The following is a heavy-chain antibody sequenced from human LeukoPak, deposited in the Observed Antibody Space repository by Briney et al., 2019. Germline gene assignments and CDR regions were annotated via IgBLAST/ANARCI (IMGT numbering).Heavy chain of an antibody. V-gene: IGHV3-23*01. CDR3: AKAGIRYFDWLLNDY. CDR2: ISGSGGST. CDR1: GFTFSSYA. J-gene: IGHJ4*02. D-gene: IGHD3-9*01. Sequence: GGSLRLSCAASGFTFSSYAMSWVRQAPGKGLEWVSAISGSGGSTYYADSVKGRFTISRDSSKNTLYLQMNSLRAEDTAVYYCAKAGIRYFDWLLNDYWGQGTLVTVSS.